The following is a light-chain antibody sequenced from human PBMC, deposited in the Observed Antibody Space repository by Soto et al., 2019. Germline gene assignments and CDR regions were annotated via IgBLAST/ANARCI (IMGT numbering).Light chain of an antibody. V-gene: IGKV3-20*01. CDR2: GAS. CDR3: RQYGTLPLS. J-gene: IGKJ4*01. Sequence: EILLTQSPGTLSLSPGDRATLSCRASQSLGSTFLAWYQQKSGQSPRLLIYGASDRATDIPDRFSGSGSGADFTLTISRLEPEDFAVYFCRQYGTLPLSFGGGTKVEIK. CDR1: QSLGSTF.